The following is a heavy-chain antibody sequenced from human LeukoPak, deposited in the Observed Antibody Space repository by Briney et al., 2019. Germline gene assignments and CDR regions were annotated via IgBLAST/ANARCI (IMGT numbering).Heavy chain of an antibody. Sequence: SETLALTCAVSGGSINNYYWSWIRQPPGKGLEWIGSIYYSGSTNYNPSLKSRVTISVDTSKNQFSLKLSSVTAADTAVYYCARNFLTDMIFGVYRLDPWGQGTLVIVSS. V-gene: IGHV4-59*01. CDR2: IYYSGST. J-gene: IGHJ5*02. CDR1: GGSINNYY. CDR3: ARNFLTDMIFGVYRLDP. D-gene: IGHD3-3*01.